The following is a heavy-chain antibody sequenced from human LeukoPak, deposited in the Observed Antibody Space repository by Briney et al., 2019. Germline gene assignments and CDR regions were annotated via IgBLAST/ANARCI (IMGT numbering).Heavy chain of an antibody. D-gene: IGHD5-12*01. CDR3: ARGQEVATIYNWFDP. V-gene: IGHV1-69*05. CDR1: GGTFSSYA. J-gene: IGHJ5*02. Sequence: GASVKVSCKASGGTFSSYAISWVRQAPGQGLEWMGGIIPIFGTANYAQKFQGRVTITTDESTSTAYMELSSLRSEDTAVYYCARGQEVATIYNWFDPWGQGTLVTVSS. CDR2: IIPIFGTA.